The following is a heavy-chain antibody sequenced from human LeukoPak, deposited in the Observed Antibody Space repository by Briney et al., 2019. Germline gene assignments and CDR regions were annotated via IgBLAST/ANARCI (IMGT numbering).Heavy chain of an antibody. Sequence: GGSLRLSCAASGFTFSSYAMSWVRQAPGRGLEWVSSITGSAGSTSYADSVKGRFTISRDNSKNTLFLQMHSLRAEDTAIYYCAQDRDIVVVVAATPFDYWGQGTLVTVSS. CDR1: GFTFSSYA. CDR3: AQDRDIVVVVAATPFDY. D-gene: IGHD2-15*01. J-gene: IGHJ4*01. CDR2: ITGSAGST. V-gene: IGHV3-23*01.